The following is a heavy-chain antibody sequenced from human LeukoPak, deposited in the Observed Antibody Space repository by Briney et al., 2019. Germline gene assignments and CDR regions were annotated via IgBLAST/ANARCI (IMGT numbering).Heavy chain of an antibody. CDR3: ARHRNYYDSSGYENWFDP. Sequence: SQTLSLTCTISGGSINSSSYYWGWIRQPPGKGLEWIGSIYYSGSTYYNPSLKSRVTISVDTSKNQFSLKLSSVTAADTAVYYCARHRNYYDSSGYENWFDPWGQGTLVTVSS. D-gene: IGHD3-22*01. CDR2: IYYSGST. V-gene: IGHV4-39*01. CDR1: GGSINSSSYY. J-gene: IGHJ5*02.